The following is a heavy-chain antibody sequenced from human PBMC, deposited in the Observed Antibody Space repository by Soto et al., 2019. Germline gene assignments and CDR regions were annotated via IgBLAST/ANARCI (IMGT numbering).Heavy chain of an antibody. Sequence: EVQLVESGGGLVEPGGSLRLSCAASGFSFSSDWINWVRQTPGRGLEWVGRIKSKTDGGTTDFAARVKGRFSISRDDSSDMMYMQVNRLKTEDPGVYYWTTDYLVTQILVRVDLWGLGTLVTVSS. CDR3: TTDYLVTQILVRVDL. J-gene: IGHJ4*01. CDR2: IKSKTDGGTT. CDR1: GFSFSSDW. V-gene: IGHV3-15*07.